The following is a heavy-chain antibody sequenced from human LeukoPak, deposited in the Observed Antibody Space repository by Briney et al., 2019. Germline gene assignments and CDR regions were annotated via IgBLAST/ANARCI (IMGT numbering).Heavy chain of an antibody. J-gene: IGHJ4*02. V-gene: IGHV1-18*01. CDR1: GYTFTSYG. D-gene: IGHD6-6*01. CDR3: ARDSSSSGLLLRGDY. Sequence: ASVKVSCKASGYTFTSYGISWVRQAPGQGLEWMGWISAYNGNTNYAQKLQGRVTMTTDTSTSTAYMELRSLRSDDTAVYYCARDSSSSGLLLRGDYWGPGTLVTVSS. CDR2: ISAYNGNT.